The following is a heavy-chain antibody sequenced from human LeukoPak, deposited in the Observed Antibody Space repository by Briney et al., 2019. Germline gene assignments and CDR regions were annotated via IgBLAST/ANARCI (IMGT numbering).Heavy chain of an antibody. J-gene: IGHJ4*02. Sequence: GGSLRLSCAASGFTFSSYAMSWVRQAPGKGLEWVSAISGSGGSTYYADSVKGRFTISRDNSKNTLYLQMNSLRAEDTAVYYCAKVSCYDSSGYSVFDYWGQGTLVTVSS. CDR2: ISGSGGST. D-gene: IGHD3-22*01. CDR1: GFTFSSYA. CDR3: AKVSCYDSSGYSVFDY. V-gene: IGHV3-23*01.